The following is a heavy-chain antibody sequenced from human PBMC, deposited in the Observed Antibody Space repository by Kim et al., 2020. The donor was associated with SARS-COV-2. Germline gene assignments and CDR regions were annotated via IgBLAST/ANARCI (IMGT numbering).Heavy chain of an antibody. CDR2: LNEDGSTT. D-gene: IGHD5-12*01. CDR1: GFTFSNYW. Sequence: GGSLRLSCAASGFTFSNYWMHWVRQAPGKGPVWVSRLNEDGSTTNYADSVKGRFTLSRDNARNTLYLHMDSLRAEDTALYYCVRDLVGSDDLWGQGTLVTVSS. CDR3: VRDLVGSDDL. V-gene: IGHV3-74*01. J-gene: IGHJ5*02.